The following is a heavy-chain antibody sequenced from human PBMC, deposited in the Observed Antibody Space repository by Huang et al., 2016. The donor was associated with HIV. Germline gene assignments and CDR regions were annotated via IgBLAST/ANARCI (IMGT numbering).Heavy chain of an antibody. CDR2: VNHGGST. CDR1: GGSLHGYY. V-gene: IGHV4-34*01. D-gene: IGHD6-19*01. Sequence: QVQLYQWGAGPLRPSETLSLTCGVSGGSLHGYYWNWLRQSPGRGLDGIGEVNHGGSTKYNQATKSRVTVSVDTSKIQFSLNLTSVTATDTADYYCATSMSGSGWFLDIWGRGTLVSVS. J-gene: IGHJ2*01. CDR3: ATSMSGSGWFLDI.